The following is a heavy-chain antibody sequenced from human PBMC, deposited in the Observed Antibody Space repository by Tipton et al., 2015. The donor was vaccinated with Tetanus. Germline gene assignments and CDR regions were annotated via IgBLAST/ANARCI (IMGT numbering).Heavy chain of an antibody. CDR3: ARRSYCISSRCFDAFDL. V-gene: IGHV4-59*01. CDR2: IFHSGST. Sequence: TLSLTCTVSGGSMSNNYWSWIRQPPGKGLEWIAYIFHSGSTNYSPSLKSRVAISMDTSKNQISLKLSSVTAADTAVYYCARRSYCISSRCFDAFDLWGQGTMVSVSS. J-gene: IGHJ3*01. CDR1: GGSMSNNY. D-gene: IGHD2-2*01.